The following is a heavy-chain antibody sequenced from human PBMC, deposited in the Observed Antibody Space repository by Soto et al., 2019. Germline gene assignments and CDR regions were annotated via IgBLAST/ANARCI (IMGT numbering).Heavy chain of an antibody. CDR2: IYYSGST. J-gene: IGHJ5*02. CDR1: WGTSIDLGGC. CDR3: ARLLWTHANWFGP. V-gene: IGHV4-61*08. Sequence: LEIQSLTYTVAWGTSIDLGGCCIIIRQPPGKGLEWIGYIYYSGSTSYNPSLKSRVTISVDTSKNQFSLKLSSVTAADTAVYYSARLLWTHANWFGPSGEPPLGSVSS. D-gene: IGHD3-10*01.